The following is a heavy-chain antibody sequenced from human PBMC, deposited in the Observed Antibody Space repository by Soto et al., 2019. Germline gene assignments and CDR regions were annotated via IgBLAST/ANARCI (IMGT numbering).Heavy chain of an antibody. CDR1: EGTFNSYA. CDR3: ASGASRWYPYFFDS. CDR2: IIPYYNTL. Sequence: QAQVVQSGAEVRKPGSSVKLSCKASEGTFNSYAIAWVRQAPGQGLEWMGGIIPYYNTLNYGQKFQDRVTITADESTNTVYMELSSLRSEDTAVYFCASGASRWYPYFFDSWAQGTLVTVSS. J-gene: IGHJ4*02. V-gene: IGHV1-69*01. D-gene: IGHD6-13*01.